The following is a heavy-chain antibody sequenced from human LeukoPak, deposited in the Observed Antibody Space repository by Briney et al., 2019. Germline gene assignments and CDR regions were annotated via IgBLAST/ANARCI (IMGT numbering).Heavy chain of an antibody. V-gene: IGHV5-51*01. Sequence: GESLKISCKGSGYYFTNYWIAWVRQMPGKGLEWMGFIYPGEANTRYSPSFQGQVTISADKSINTAYRQWSSLRASDTAMYYCARHITTSSSSSHFDSWGQGTLVTVSS. D-gene: IGHD6-6*01. CDR1: GYYFTNYW. CDR2: IYPGEANT. J-gene: IGHJ4*02. CDR3: ARHITTSSSSSHFDS.